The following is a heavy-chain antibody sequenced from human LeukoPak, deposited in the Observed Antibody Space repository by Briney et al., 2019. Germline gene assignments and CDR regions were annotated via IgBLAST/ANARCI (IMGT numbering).Heavy chain of an antibody. CDR3: ARDRSLITMVY. CDR2: IIPIFGTA. D-gene: IGHD3-10*01. Sequence: KISCQGSGYTFTSYWIGWVRQAPGQGLEWMGGIIPIFGTANYAQKFQGRVTITADESTSTAYMELSSLRSEDTAVYYCARDRSLITMVYWGQGTLVTVSS. J-gene: IGHJ4*02. V-gene: IGHV1-69*01. CDR1: GYTFTSYW.